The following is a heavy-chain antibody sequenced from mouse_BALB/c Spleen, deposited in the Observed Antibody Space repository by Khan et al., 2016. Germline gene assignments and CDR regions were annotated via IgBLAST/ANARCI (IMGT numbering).Heavy chain of an antibody. CDR2: INPDSGTI. Sequence: EVKLEESGGGLVQPGGSLKVSCAASGFDFSRYWMSWVRQAPGKGLEWIGEINPDSGTINYTPSLKVKFIISRDNAKNTLYLQMSKVRSEDTALYYCARAGYYGYLVNWGQGTLVTVSA. D-gene: IGHD1-1*01. CDR3: ARAGYYGYLVN. V-gene: IGHV4-1*02. J-gene: IGHJ3*01. CDR1: GFDFSRYW.